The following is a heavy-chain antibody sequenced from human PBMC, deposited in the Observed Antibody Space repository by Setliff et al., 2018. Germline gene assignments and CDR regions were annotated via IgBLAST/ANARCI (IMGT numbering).Heavy chain of an antibody. Sequence: NPSETLSLTCTVSGDSVSSSSYYWGWIRQPPGKGLEWIGTIYYSGTTYYSPSLKSRVTISVDTSKNQFSLKLTSVTAADTAIYYCASRRTGPGGWFDYWGQGTLVTVSS. CDR2: IYYSGTT. J-gene: IGHJ5*01. V-gene: IGHV4-39*01. CDR3: ASRRTGPGGWFDY. CDR1: GDSVSSSSYY. D-gene: IGHD1-26*01.